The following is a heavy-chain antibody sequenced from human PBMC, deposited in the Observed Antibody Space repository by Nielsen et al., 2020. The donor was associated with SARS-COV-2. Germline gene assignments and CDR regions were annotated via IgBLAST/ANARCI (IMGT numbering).Heavy chain of an antibody. J-gene: IGHJ4*02. CDR1: GGSISSRSYY. V-gene: IGHV4-39*07. Sequence: SETLSLTCTVSGGSISSRSYYWGWIRQPPGKGLEWIGSTYYSGNTYYNSSLKSRVTISVDTSKNQFSLKLSSVTAADTAVYYCARAGGITIFGVVSHFDYWGQGTLVTVSS. CDR3: ARAGGITIFGVVSHFDY. CDR2: TYYSGNT. D-gene: IGHD3-3*01.